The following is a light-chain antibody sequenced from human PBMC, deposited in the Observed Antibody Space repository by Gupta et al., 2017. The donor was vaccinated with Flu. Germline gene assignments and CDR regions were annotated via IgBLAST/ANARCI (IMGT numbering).Light chain of an antibody. CDR1: QSVNSY. J-gene: IGKJ5*01. CDR2: DAS. Sequence: EIVLTQSPATLSLSPGERATLSCRASQSVNSYLAWYQQKPGRAPRLLIYDASNRATGIPARFSGSGSGKDXTLTISXREQEDFAVYYCQQRSNWPPITFGXGTRLEIK. V-gene: IGKV3-11*01. CDR3: QQRSNWPPIT.